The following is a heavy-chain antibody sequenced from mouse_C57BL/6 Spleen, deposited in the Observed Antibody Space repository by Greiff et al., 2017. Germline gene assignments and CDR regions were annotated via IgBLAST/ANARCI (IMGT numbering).Heavy chain of an antibody. CDR2: IYPSDSET. V-gene: IGHV1-61*01. Sequence: VKLMESGAELVRPGSSVKLSCKASGYTFTSYWMDWVKQRPGQGLEWIGNIYPSDSETHYNQKFKDKATLTVDKSSSTAYMQLSSLTSEDSAVYYCARGRASYYAMDYWGQGTSVTVSS. J-gene: IGHJ4*01. CDR1: GYTFTSYW. CDR3: ARGRASYYAMDY.